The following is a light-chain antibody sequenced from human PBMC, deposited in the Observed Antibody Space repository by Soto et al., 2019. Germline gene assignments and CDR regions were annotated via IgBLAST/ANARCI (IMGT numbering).Light chain of an antibody. V-gene: IGLV1-40*02. CDR1: SSNIGAGYD. CDR3: QSYDSSLSGSYV. Sequence: QSAFTQPPSVSGAPGQRVTISCTGSSSNIGAGYDVHWYQQLPGTAPKLLIYGNSNRPSGVPDRFSGSKSGTSASLAITGLQAEDEADYYCQSYDSSLSGSYVFGTGTKVTVL. CDR2: GNS. J-gene: IGLJ1*01.